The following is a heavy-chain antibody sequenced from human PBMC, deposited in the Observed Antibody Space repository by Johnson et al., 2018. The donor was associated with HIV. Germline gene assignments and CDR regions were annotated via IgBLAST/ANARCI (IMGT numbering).Heavy chain of an antibody. D-gene: IGHD6-19*01. V-gene: IGHV3-15*01. CDR1: GFTFSNAW. CDR3: TTARNRLWSSSGWTGFWAFDM. CDR2: IKSNTDGGTT. Sequence: VQLVESGGGLVKPGGSLRLSCAASGFTFSNAWMSWVRQAPGKGLEWVGRIKSNTDGGTTDYAAPVKGRFTIPRDESKNTLYLQMNSLKTEDTAVYYCTTARNRLWSSSGWTGFWAFDMWGQGTMVTVSA. J-gene: IGHJ3*02.